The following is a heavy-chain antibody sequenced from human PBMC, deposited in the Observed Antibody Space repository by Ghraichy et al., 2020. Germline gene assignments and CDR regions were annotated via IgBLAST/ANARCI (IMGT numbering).Heavy chain of an antibody. Sequence: GGSLRLSCAASGFTFSSYSMNWVRQAPGKGLEWVSYISSSSSTIYYADSVKGRFTISRDNAKNSLYLQMNSLRDEDTAVYYCARDLFEYSSSPGEVYWGQGTLVTVSS. CDR1: GFTFSSYS. V-gene: IGHV3-48*02. J-gene: IGHJ4*02. CDR3: ARDLFEYSSSPGEVY. D-gene: IGHD6-6*01. CDR2: ISSSSSTI.